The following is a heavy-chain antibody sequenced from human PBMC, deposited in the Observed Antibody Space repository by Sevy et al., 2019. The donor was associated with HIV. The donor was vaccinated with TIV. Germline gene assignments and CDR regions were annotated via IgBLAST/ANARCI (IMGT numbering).Heavy chain of an antibody. D-gene: IGHD3-22*01. CDR2: IKQDESEK. Sequence: GESQKISCAASGFTFSSYWMHWVRQAPGKGLEWVANIKQDESEKYYVASVKGRFAISRDNAKDLVYLQMNSLRPGDTAVYYCARGNSGSFDYWGQGTLVTVSS. CDR1: GFTFSSYW. CDR3: ARGNSGSFDY. V-gene: IGHV3-7*04. J-gene: IGHJ4*02.